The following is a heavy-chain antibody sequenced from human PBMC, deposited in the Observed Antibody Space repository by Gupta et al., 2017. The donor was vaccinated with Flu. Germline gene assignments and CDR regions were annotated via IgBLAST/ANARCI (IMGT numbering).Heavy chain of an antibody. D-gene: IGHD6-13*01. V-gene: IGHV3-43*01. J-gene: IGHJ4*02. CDR3: AKEKSGSSWTAFDY. CDR2: ISCDSANA. Sequence: MHWFRQAPGKGLEWVSLISCDSANAYYADSVKRRFTISRDNSKNSLYLQMVSLRNEDTALYYCAKEKSGSSWTAFDYWGQGTLVTVSS.